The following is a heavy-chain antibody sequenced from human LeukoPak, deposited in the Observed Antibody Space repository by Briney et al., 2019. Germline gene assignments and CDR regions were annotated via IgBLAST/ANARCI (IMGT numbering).Heavy chain of an antibody. Sequence: GASVKVSCKASGGTFSSYAISWVRQAPGQGLEWMGIINPSGGSTSYAQKFQGRVTITTDESTSTAYMELSSLRSEDTAVYYCARVVGGGYDYYYYMDVWGKGTTVTVSS. CDR2: INPSGGST. J-gene: IGHJ6*03. D-gene: IGHD2-2*01. V-gene: IGHV1-69*05. CDR3: ARVVGGGYDYYYYMDV. CDR1: GGTFSSYA.